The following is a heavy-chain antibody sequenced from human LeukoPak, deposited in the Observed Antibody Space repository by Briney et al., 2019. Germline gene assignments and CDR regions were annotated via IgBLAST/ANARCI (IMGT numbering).Heavy chain of an antibody. V-gene: IGHV1-69*02. J-gene: IGHJ4*02. CDR1: GYTFTSYY. Sequence: ASVKVSCKASGYTFTSYYMHWVRQAPGQGLEWMGRIIPILGIANYAQKFQGRVTITADKSTSTAYMELSSLRSEDTAVYYCARVLGLFNWNSPLAHWGQGTLVTVSS. CDR2: IIPILGIA. CDR3: ARVLGLFNWNSPLAH. D-gene: IGHD1-20*01.